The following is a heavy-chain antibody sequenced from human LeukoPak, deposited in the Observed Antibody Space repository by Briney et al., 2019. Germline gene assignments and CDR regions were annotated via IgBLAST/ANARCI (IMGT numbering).Heavy chain of an antibody. J-gene: IGHJ6*03. CDR3: ARFAAGGSYYYYMDV. Sequence: QAGGSLRLSCAASGFTFSSYTMNRVRQPPGKGLEWVSNIGTSSTTIYYADSVKGRFTISRDNAKNSLYLQMNSLRADDTAVYYCARFAAGGSYYYYMDVWGKGTTVTVSS. D-gene: IGHD6-25*01. CDR1: GFTFSSYT. V-gene: IGHV3-48*01. CDR2: IGTSSTTI.